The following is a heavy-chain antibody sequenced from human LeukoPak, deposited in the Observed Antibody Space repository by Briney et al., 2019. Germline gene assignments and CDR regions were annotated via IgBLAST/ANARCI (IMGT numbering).Heavy chain of an antibody. D-gene: IGHD4-17*01. CDR3: ARDQGGYGDYVAAGGNNWFDP. Sequence: SETLSLTCAVYGGSFSGFYWNWIRQPPGKGLEWIGYIYYSGSTYYNPSLKSRVTISVDTSKNQFSLKLSSVTAADTAVYYCARDQGGYGDYVAAGGNNWFDPWGQGTLVTVSS. CDR2: IYYSGST. CDR1: GGSFSGFY. V-gene: IGHV4-34*09. J-gene: IGHJ5*02.